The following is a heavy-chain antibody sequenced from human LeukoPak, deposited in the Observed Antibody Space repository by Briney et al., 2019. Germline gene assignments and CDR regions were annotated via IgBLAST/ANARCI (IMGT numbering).Heavy chain of an antibody. J-gene: IGHJ3*02. CDR3: AKCLVGITIFRVVDPTGAFDI. V-gene: IGHV3-30*18. D-gene: IGHD3-3*01. CDR2: ISYDGSNK. CDR1: GFTFSSYG. Sequence: GGSLRLSCAASGFTFSSYGMHWVRQAPGKGLEWVAVISYDGSNKYYADSVKGRFTISRDNSKNTLYLQMNSLRAEDTAVYYCAKCLVGITIFRVVDPTGAFDIWGQGTMVTVSS.